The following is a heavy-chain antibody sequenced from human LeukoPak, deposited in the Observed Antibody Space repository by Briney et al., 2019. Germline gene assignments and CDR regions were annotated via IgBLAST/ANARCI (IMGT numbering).Heavy chain of an antibody. CDR3: AKAYTAYDYYFDY. Sequence: GGSLRLSCAASGFTFDDYTMHWVRQAPGKGLEWVPLITWNAGITYYADSVKGRFTIYRDNSKNSLYLQMNSLTTEDTALYYCAKAYTAYDYYFDYWGQGTLVTVSS. CDR2: ITWNAGIT. J-gene: IGHJ4*02. CDR1: GFTFDDYT. D-gene: IGHD5-12*01. V-gene: IGHV3-43*01.